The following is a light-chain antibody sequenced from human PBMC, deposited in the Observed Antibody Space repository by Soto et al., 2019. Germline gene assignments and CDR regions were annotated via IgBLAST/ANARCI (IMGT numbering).Light chain of an antibody. CDR1: QTVPSR. CDR2: HAS. CDR3: QQRST. V-gene: IGKV3-11*01. J-gene: IGKJ5*01. Sequence: EIVMTQSPATLSVSPGEGVTLSCRASQTVPSRIAWYQQKPGQAPSLLIYHASNRATGIPARFSGSGSGTDFTLTISSLEPEDFAVYYCQQRSTFGQGTRLEIK.